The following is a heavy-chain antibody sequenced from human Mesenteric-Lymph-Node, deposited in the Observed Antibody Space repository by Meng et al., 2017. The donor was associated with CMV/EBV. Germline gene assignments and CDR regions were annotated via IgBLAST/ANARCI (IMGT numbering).Heavy chain of an antibody. Sequence: QVQLVQPGDEVKQPGPSVKVSCKASEYTFTSFDINWVRQATGQGPEWMGWMNTNRGGTNYAQKFQGRVTMTRDTSISTAYMELSRLRSDDTAVYYCARDLARFWGQGTLVTVSS. CDR3: ARDLARF. V-gene: IGHV1-2*02. CDR2: MNTNRGGT. J-gene: IGHJ4*02. CDR1: EYTFTSFD.